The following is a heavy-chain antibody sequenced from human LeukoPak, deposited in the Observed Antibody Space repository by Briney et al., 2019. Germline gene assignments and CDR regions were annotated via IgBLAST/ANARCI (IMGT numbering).Heavy chain of an antibody. J-gene: IGHJ4*02. D-gene: IGHD3-22*01. CDR3: ARGPYDSSGYFFDY. CDR2: IIPIFGTA. Sequence: SVKVSCRASGGTFSSSAISWVRQAPAQGLEWMGAIIPIFGTANYAQKFQGRVTITADESTSTAYMELSSLRSEDTAVYYCARGPYDSSGYFFDYWGQGTLVTVSS. V-gene: IGHV1-69*13. CDR1: GGTFSSSA.